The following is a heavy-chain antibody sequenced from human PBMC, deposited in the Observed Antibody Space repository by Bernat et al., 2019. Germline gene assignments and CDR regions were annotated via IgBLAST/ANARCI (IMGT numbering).Heavy chain of an antibody. J-gene: IGHJ3*02. Sequence: QVQLVESGGGVVQPGRSLRLSCAASGFTFSSYAMHWVRQAPGKGLEWVAVISYDGSNKYYADSVKGRFTISRDNSKNTLYLQMNSLRAEDTAVYYCARFGYSSGHAFDIWGQGTMVTVSS. CDR2: ISYDGSNK. CDR1: GFTFSSYA. CDR3: ARFGYSSGHAFDI. D-gene: IGHD6-19*01. V-gene: IGHV3-30*01.